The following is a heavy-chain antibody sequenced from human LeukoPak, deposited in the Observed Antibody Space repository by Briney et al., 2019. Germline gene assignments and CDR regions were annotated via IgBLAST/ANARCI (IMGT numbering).Heavy chain of an antibody. J-gene: IGHJ6*03. V-gene: IGHV4-59*01. Sequence: PSETLSLTCTVSGGSISNYYWSWIRQPPGKGLEWIGYIYYSGSTNYNPSLKSRVTISVDTSKNQFSLKLSSVTAADTAVYYCATTVTSYYYYYMDVWGKGTTVTVSS. D-gene: IGHD4-17*01. CDR1: GGSISNYY. CDR2: IYYSGST. CDR3: ATTVTSYYYYYMDV.